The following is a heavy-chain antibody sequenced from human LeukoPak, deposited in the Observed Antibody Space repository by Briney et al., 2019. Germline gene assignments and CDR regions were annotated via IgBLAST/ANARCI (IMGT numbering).Heavy chain of an antibody. J-gene: IGHJ4*02. D-gene: IGHD3-22*01. CDR2: ISSSSRYI. V-gene: IGHV3-21*01. Sequence: PGGSLRLSCAASGFTFSSYSMNWVRQAPGKGLEWVSSISSSSRYIYYADSVKGRFTISRDNAKNSLYLQMNSLRAEDTAVYYCAREDYYDSSGYYYVGSGSCDYWGQGTLVTVSS. CDR3: AREDYYDSSGYYYVGSGSCDY. CDR1: GFTFSSYS.